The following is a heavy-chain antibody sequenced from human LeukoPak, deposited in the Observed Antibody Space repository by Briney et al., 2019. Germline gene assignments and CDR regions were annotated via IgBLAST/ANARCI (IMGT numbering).Heavy chain of an antibody. CDR2: ISAYNGNT. J-gene: IGHJ6*03. V-gene: IGHV1-18*01. CDR1: GYTFTSYG. CDR3: ARDTPRIAVAGTLDYYYYMDV. Sequence: ASVKVSCKASGYTFTSYGISWVRQAPGQGLEWMGWISAYNGNTNYAQKLQGRVTMTTDTSTSTAYMELRSLRSDDTAVCYCARDTPRIAVAGTLDYYYYMDVWGKGTTVTVSS. D-gene: IGHD6-19*01.